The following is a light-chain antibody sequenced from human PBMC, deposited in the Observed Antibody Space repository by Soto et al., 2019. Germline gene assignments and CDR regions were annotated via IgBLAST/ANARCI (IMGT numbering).Light chain of an antibody. CDR3: KQFSDYPRT. CDR1: QSINNW. V-gene: IGKV1-5*01. CDR2: DAS. Sequence: DIQMTQSPSTLSASVGDRVTITCRASQSINNWLAWYQQKPGKAPKLLIYDASYLETGVPSRFSGSGSGTDFTLTISSLPPDDFATYYCKQFSDYPRTLGQGTKVDIK. J-gene: IGKJ1*01.